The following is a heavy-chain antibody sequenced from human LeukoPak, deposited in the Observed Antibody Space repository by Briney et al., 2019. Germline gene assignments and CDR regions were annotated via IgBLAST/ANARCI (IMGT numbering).Heavy chain of an antibody. CDR1: GFTFSNYA. V-gene: IGHV3-23*01. Sequence: GGSLRLSCAASGFTFSNYAMSWVRQAPGKGLEWVSAITGSGGTAYYADSVKGRFTISRDNSKNTLDLQMSSLRAEDTAVYYCAKPIEGGGWGGGYYYYYYGLDVWGQGTTVTVSS. CDR3: AKPIEGGGWGGGYYYYYYGLDV. D-gene: IGHD6-19*01. CDR2: ITGSGGTA. J-gene: IGHJ6*02.